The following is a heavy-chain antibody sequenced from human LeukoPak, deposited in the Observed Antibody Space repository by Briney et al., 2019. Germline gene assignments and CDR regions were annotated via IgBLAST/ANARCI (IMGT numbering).Heavy chain of an antibody. CDR2: ISSDGIDK. CDR3: ARDLSGYGGFDI. J-gene: IGHJ3*02. V-gene: IGHV3-30*09. Sequence: PGGSLRLSCAASGFTFGTYAMHWVRQAPGRGLEWVAVISSDGIDKYYPDSVKGRFVISTDNSKITVSLQMNSLRPEDTAVYYCARDLSGYGGFDIWGQGTMVTVSS. CDR1: GFTFGTYA. D-gene: IGHD4/OR15-4a*01.